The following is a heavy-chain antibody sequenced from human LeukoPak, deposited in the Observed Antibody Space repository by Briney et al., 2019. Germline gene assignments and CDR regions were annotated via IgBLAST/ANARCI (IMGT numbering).Heavy chain of an antibody. CDR3: ARKYAESHWRGIYYYMDV. V-gene: IGHV4-59*01. CDR1: GGSISSYY. Sequence: PSETLSLTCTVSGGSISSYYWSWIRQRPGKGLEWIGYIYYSGSTNYNPSLKSRVTISVDTSKNQFSLKLSSVTAADTAVYYCARKYAESHWRGIYYYMDVWGKGTTLTVSS. J-gene: IGHJ6*03. D-gene: IGHD2-8*01. CDR2: IYYSGST.